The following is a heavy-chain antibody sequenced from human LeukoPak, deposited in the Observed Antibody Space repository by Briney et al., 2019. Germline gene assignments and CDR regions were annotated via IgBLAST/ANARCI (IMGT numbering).Heavy chain of an antibody. J-gene: IGHJ6*02. CDR1: GFPFSDYY. Sequence: GGSLRLSCAASGFPFSDYYMTWIRQAPGRGLEWVSYISSSGTYTNYADSVKGRFTISRDNSKNTLYLQMNSLRAEDTAVYYCAKGGMTAASYYGMDVWGQGTTVTVSS. D-gene: IGHD2-2*01. CDR2: ISSSGTYT. CDR3: AKGGMTAASYYGMDV. V-gene: IGHV3-11*06.